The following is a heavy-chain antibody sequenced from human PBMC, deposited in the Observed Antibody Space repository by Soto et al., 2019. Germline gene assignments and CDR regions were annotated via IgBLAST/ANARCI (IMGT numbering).Heavy chain of an antibody. D-gene: IGHD6-19*01. V-gene: IGHV3-23*01. J-gene: IGHJ6*02. Sequence: EVQLLESGGGLVQPGGSLRLSCAASGFTFSSYAMTWVRQVPGKGLEWVSDISGSGGATYYADSVKGRFTISRDNSKNTLYLLMNSLRAEDTAVYYCAKDDSSRPVPNYYYGIDVWGQGTTVTVSS. CDR3: AKDDSSRPVPNYYYGIDV. CDR2: ISGSGGAT. CDR1: GFTFSSYA.